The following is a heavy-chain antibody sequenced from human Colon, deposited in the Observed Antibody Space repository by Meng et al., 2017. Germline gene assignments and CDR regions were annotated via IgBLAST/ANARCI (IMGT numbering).Heavy chain of an antibody. Sequence: GESLKISCAASGFTVSSNYMSWVRQAPGKGLEWVSVIYSGGSTYYADSVKGRFTISRDNSKNTLYLQMNSLRAEDTAVYYCARDCVVRGVCAFDIWGQGTRVTVSS. CDR1: GFTVSSNY. CDR2: IYSGGST. D-gene: IGHD3-10*01. V-gene: IGHV3-66*02. J-gene: IGHJ3*02. CDR3: ARDCVVRGVCAFDI.